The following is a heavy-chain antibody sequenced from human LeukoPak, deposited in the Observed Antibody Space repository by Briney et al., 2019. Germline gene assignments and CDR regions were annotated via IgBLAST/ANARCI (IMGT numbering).Heavy chain of an antibody. CDR3: ARGGLTGTTIPYFDY. J-gene: IGHJ4*02. CDR1: GFTFSSYS. Sequence: GGSLRLSCAASGFTFSSYSMNWVRQPPGKGLVWVSRINSDGSSTSYADAVKGRFTISRDNAKNTLYLRMNSLRAEDTAVYYCARGGLTGTTIPYFDYWGQGTLVTVSS. V-gene: IGHV3-74*01. CDR2: INSDGSST. D-gene: IGHD1-7*01.